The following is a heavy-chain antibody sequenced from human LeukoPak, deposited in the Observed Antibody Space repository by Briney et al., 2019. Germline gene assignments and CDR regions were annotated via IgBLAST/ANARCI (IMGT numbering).Heavy chain of an antibody. CDR2: ITSNGGTT. CDR3: VKGSSYYYDSSGYRLEY. Sequence: GGSLRLSCSASGFRFRDFAMHWVRQVPGKGLGYVSAITSNGGTTDYADCVKGRFTISRDNSKNTLYLQMSSLRAEDTAVYYCVKGSSYYYDSSGYRLEYWGQGTLVTVSS. J-gene: IGHJ4*02. D-gene: IGHD3-22*01. CDR1: GFRFRDFA. V-gene: IGHV3-64D*06.